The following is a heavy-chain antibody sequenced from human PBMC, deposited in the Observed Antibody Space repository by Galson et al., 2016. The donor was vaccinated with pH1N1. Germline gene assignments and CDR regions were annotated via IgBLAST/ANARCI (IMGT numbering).Heavy chain of an antibody. V-gene: IGHV5-10-1*01. D-gene: IGHD5-12*01. CDR3: ARDRYSGDNPDAFDI. J-gene: IGHJ3*02. CDR1: EYGFTAYW. CDR2: IDPSDSYT. Sequence: QSGAEVKKPGESLSISCQGFEYGFTAYWITWVRQMPGKGLEWMGRIDPSDSYTNYSPSFQGHVTISADKSVSTVYLQWSSLKASDTAIYYCARDRYSGDNPDAFDIWGQGTMVTVSS.